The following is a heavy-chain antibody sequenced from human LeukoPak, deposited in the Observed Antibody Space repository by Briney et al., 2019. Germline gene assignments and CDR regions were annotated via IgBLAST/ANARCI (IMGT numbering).Heavy chain of an antibody. Sequence: GGSLRLSCAASGFTFNSYAMSWVRQAPGKGLEWVSTISGSGVSTYYADSVKGRFTISRDNSKNTLYLQMNSLRAEDTAVYYCARDGSGSYWYPFDYWGQGTLVTVSS. J-gene: IGHJ4*02. D-gene: IGHD3-10*01. CDR3: ARDGSGSYWYPFDY. CDR2: ISGSGVST. V-gene: IGHV3-23*01. CDR1: GFTFNSYA.